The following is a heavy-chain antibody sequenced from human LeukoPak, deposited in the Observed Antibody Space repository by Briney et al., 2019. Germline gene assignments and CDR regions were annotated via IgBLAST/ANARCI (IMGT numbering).Heavy chain of an antibody. Sequence: GGSLRLSCAASGFTFSRYAMHWVRQAPGKGLEWVSVISYDGSNKYYADSVKGRFTTSRDNSKNTLYLQMNSLRAEDTAVYYCSGPPSYWGQGTLVTVSS. J-gene: IGHJ1*01. CDR3: SGPPSY. CDR2: ISYDGSNK. V-gene: IGHV3-30-3*01. D-gene: IGHD6-6*01. CDR1: GFTFSRYA.